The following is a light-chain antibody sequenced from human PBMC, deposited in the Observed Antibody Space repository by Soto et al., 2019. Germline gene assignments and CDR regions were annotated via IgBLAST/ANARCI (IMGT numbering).Light chain of an antibody. V-gene: IGKV1-39*01. CDR1: QSISSY. CDR3: QQSYSTPLT. Sequence: DIQMTQSPSSLSASVGDRVTITCRASQSISSYLNWYQQKPGKAPKLLLYAASSLQSGVPSRFSGTGSGTDFTLTISSLQTEDFSTYYCQQSYSTPLTLGQGTKVEIK. J-gene: IGKJ1*01. CDR2: AAS.